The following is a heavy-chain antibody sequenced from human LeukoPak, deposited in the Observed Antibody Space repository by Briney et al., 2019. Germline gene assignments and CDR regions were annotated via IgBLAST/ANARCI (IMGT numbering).Heavy chain of an antibody. CDR3: ARGGIRYFDWLLSFDY. Sequence: PSETLSLTCAVYGGSFSGYYWSWIRQPPGKGLEWIGEINHSGSTNYNPSLKSRVTISVDTSKNQFSLKLSSVTAADTAVYYCARGGIRYFDWLLSFDYWGQGTLVTVSS. CDR1: GGSFSGYY. D-gene: IGHD3-9*01. V-gene: IGHV4-34*01. J-gene: IGHJ4*02. CDR2: INHSGST.